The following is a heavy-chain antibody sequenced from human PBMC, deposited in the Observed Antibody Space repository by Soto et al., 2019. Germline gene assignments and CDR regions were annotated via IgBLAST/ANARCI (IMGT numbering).Heavy chain of an antibody. V-gene: IGHV1-3*01. CDR2: INAGNGNT. CDR3: ARDVQTYYYYYMDV. Sequence: ASVKVSCKASGYTFTSYAMHWVRQAPGQRLEWMGWINAGNGNTKYSQKFQGRVTITRDTSASTAYMELSSLRSEDTAVYYCARDVQTYYYYYMDVWGKGTTVTVSS. CDR1: GYTFTSYA. D-gene: IGHD1-1*01. J-gene: IGHJ6*03.